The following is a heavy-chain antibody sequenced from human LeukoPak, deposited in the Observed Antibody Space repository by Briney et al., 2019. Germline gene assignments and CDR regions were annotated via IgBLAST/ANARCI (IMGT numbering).Heavy chain of an antibody. CDR2: ISSDSGAI. Sequence: GGSLRLSCAASGFTFSSYTMNWVRQAPGKGLEWVSYISSDSGAIYYADSVKGRFTISRDNAKQSLYLQTNSLRAEDTAVYNCARELAYWGEGALVTVSS. V-gene: IGHV3-48*01. CDR1: GFTFSSYT. CDR3: ARELAY. J-gene: IGHJ4*02.